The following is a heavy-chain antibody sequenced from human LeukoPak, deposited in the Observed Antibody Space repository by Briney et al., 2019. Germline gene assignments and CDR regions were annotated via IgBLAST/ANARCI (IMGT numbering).Heavy chain of an antibody. CDR3: ARGASRASPAYYHAWDV. CDR1: GFSFRSYA. Sequence: GGSLRLSCATSGFSFRSYAMSWVRQAPGKGLEWVSATGGGGARTFYADSVKGRFTISRDSSNNTLYLQMNSLKTEDAAVYYCARGASRASPAYYHAWDVWGQGTTVTVFS. D-gene: IGHD2-2*01. CDR2: TGGGGART. V-gene: IGHV3-23*01. J-gene: IGHJ6*02.